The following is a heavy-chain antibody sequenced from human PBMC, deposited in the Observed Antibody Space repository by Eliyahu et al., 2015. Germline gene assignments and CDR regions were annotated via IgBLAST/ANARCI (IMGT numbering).Heavy chain of an antibody. D-gene: IGHD4-17*01. Sequence: QVQLQESGPGLVKPSETLSLTCTVSGGSISSYYWSWIRQPPGKGLEWIGYIYYSGSTNYNPSLKSRVTISVDTSKNQFSLKLSSVTAADTAVYYCARAGYGDFPPYGMDVWGQGTTVTVSS. J-gene: IGHJ6*02. CDR2: IYYSGST. CDR3: ARAGYGDFPPYGMDV. V-gene: IGHV4-59*01. CDR1: GGSISSYY.